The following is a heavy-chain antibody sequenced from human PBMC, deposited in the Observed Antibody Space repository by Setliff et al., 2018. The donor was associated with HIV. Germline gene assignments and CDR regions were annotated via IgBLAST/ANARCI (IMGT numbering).Heavy chain of an antibody. CDR1: GYTFTSYA. V-gene: IGHV1-3*01. J-gene: IGHJ3*02. CDR2: INAGNGNT. CDR3: ARGRRIAMIVVARWDAFDI. Sequence: ASVKVSCKASGYTFTSYAMHWVRQAPGQRLEWMGWINAGNGNTKYSQKFQGRVTITRDTSASTAYMELSSLRSEDTAVYYCARGRRIAMIVVARWDAFDIWGQGTMVTVSS. D-gene: IGHD3-22*01.